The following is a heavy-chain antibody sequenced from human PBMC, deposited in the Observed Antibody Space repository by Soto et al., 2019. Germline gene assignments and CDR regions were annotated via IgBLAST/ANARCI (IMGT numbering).Heavy chain of an antibody. CDR1: GFTFSTYT. CDR2: ISGGGDSP. Sequence: PGGSLRLSCAASGFTFSTYTMSWVRQAPGKGLEWVSSISGGGDSPSYADSVQGRFTISRDNPKNTLYLQMNSLRAEDTAVYYCARALRGMVVWGPGTTVTVFS. V-gene: IGHV3-23*01. J-gene: IGHJ6*02. CDR3: ARALRGMVV.